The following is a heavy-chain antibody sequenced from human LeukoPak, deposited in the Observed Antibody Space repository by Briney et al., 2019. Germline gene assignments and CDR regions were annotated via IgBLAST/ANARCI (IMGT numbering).Heavy chain of an antibody. Sequence: PGGSLRLSCAASGFTFSTYWMHWVRHAPGKGLVWVARIRPEGTTTAYADSVKGRFTISRDNAKNTLFLQMNSLSAEDTAVYYCARDLDWILFDYWGQGTLVSVSP. J-gene: IGHJ4*02. CDR1: GFTFSTYW. D-gene: IGHD3-9*01. CDR2: IRPEGTTT. V-gene: IGHV3-74*03. CDR3: ARDLDWILFDY.